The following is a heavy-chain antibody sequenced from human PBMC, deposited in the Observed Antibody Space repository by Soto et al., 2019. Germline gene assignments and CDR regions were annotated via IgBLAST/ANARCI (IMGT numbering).Heavy chain of an antibody. V-gene: IGHV4-34*01. CDR2: INHSGST. CDR3: ARECIAVAANWYFDL. CDR1: GGSFSGYY. D-gene: IGHD6-19*01. J-gene: IGHJ2*01. Sequence: QVQLQQWGAGLLKPSETLSLTCAVYGGSFSGYYWSWLRQPPGKGLEWIGEINHSGSTNYNPSLKSRVTISVDTSKNQFSLKLSSVTAADTAVYYCARECIAVAANWYFDLWGRGTLVTVSS.